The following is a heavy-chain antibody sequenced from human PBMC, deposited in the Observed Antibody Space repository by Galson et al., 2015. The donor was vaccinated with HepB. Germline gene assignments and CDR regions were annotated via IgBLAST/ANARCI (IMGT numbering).Heavy chain of an antibody. CDR2: IYYSGST. Sequence: ETLSLTCTVSGGSISSSSYYWGWIRQPPGKGLEWIGSIYYSGSTYYNPSLKSRVTISVDTSKNQFSLKLSSVTAADTAVYYCARHQRGARYNPDWFDPWGQGTLVTVSS. CDR3: ARHQRGARYNPDWFDP. CDR1: GGSISSSSYY. D-gene: IGHD1-14*01. J-gene: IGHJ5*02. V-gene: IGHV4-39*01.